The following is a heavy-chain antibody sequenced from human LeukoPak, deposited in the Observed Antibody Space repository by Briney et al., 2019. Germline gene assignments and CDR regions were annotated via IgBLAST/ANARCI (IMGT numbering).Heavy chain of an antibody. Sequence: SETLSLTCTVSVGSISSSSYYWGWIRQPPGKGLEWIGSIYYSGSTYYNPSLKSRVTISVDTSKNQFSLKLSSVTAADTAVYYCARDQNWGLLYDAFDIWGQGTMVTVSS. J-gene: IGHJ3*02. D-gene: IGHD7-27*01. CDR2: IYYSGST. V-gene: IGHV4-39*07. CDR3: ARDQNWGLLYDAFDI. CDR1: VGSISSSSYY.